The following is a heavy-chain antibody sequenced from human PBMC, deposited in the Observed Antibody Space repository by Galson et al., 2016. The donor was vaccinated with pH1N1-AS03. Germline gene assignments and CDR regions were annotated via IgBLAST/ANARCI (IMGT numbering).Heavy chain of an antibody. D-gene: IGHD1/OR15-1a*01. CDR3: AGVSAGRTGYYYAMDV. Sequence: SVKVSCKASGYTFTSYYIHWVRQAPGQGREWMGIINPSDGNTNYAQRFQGRVTMTRDTSTSTVYMELSSLRSDDTAVYYCAGVSAGRTGYYYAMDVWGQGTTVTVSS. J-gene: IGHJ6*02. CDR1: GYTFTSYY. V-gene: IGHV1-46*01. CDR2: INPSDGNT.